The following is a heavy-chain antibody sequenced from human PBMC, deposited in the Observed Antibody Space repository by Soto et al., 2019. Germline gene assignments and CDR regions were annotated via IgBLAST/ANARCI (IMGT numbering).Heavy chain of an antibody. J-gene: IGHJ5*02. CDR3: AKVRDFGVVIIGWFDP. CDR2: ISGSGGST. Sequence: GGSLRLSCAASGFTFSSYAMSWVRQAPGKGLEWVSAISGSGGSTYYADSVKGRFTISRDNSKNTLYLQMNSLRAEDTAVYYCAKVRDFGVVIIGWFDPWGQGTLVTVSS. CDR1: GFTFSSYA. V-gene: IGHV3-23*01. D-gene: IGHD3-3*01.